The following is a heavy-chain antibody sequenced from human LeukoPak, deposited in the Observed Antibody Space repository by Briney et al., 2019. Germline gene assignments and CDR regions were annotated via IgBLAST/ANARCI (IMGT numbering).Heavy chain of an antibody. V-gene: IGHV1-2*02. CDR2: INPNSGGI. CDR3: TRNYYDSSGYYPPNAFDI. Sequence: ASVKVSCKASGYAFTAYYMHWVRQAPGQGLEWMGWINPNSGGINYAQKFQGRVTMTRDTSISTAYMELSRLRSDDTAVYFCTRNYYDSSGYYPPNAFDIWGQGTMVTVSS. D-gene: IGHD3-22*01. CDR1: GYAFTAYY. J-gene: IGHJ3*02.